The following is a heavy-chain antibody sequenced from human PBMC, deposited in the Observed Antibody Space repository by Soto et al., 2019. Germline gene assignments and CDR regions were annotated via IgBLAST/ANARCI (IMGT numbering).Heavy chain of an antibody. CDR3: ARERVESGYDYFVDAFDI. CDR2: INAGNGNT. J-gene: IGHJ3*02. D-gene: IGHD5-12*01. V-gene: IGHV1-3*01. Sequence: QVQLVQSGAEVKKPGVSVKVSCKASGYTFTSYAMHWVRQAPGQRLEWMGWINAGNGNTKYSQKFQGRVTITRDTSASTAYMELSSLRSEDTAVYYCARERVESGYDYFVDAFDIWGQGTMVTVSS. CDR1: GYTFTSYA.